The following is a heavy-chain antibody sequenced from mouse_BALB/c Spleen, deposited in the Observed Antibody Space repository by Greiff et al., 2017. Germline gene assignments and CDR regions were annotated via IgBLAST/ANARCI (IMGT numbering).Heavy chain of an antibody. J-gene: IGHJ3*01. CDR1: GFTFSSFG. Sequence: EVKVVESGGGLVQPGGSRKLSCAASGFTFSSFGMHWVRQAPEKGLEWVAYISSGSSTIYYADTVKGRFTISRDNPKNTLFLQMTSLRSEDTAMYYCARNGDAAWFAYWGQGTLVTVSA. CDR3: ARNGDAAWFAY. V-gene: IGHV5-17*02. CDR2: ISSGSSTI.